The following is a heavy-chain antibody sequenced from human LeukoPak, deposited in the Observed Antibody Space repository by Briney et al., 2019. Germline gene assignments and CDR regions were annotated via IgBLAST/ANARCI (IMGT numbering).Heavy chain of an antibody. CDR1: GGTFSSYA. CDR2: IIPIFGTA. D-gene: IGHD3-9*01. V-gene: IGHV1-69*05. CDR3: ASSGILTGYYSRDYYYYMDV. Sequence: ASVKVSCKACGGTFSSYARSWVRQAPGQGLEWMGGIIPIFGTANYAQKFQGRVTITTDESTSTAYMELSSLRSEDTAVYYCASSGILTGYYSRDYYYYMDVWGKGTTVTVSS. J-gene: IGHJ6*03.